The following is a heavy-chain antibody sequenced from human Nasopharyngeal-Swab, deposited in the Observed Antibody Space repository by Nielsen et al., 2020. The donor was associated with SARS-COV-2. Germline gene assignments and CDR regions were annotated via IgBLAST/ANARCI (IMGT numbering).Heavy chain of an antibody. CDR2: LSAYNGST. Sequence: ASVKVSCKASGYTFTSYDINRVRQAPGQGLEWMGWLSAYNGSTNYAQRVQGRVTMTTDTSTSTAYMELRSLRSDDTAVYYCARERRGGYHDAFDIWGQGTMVTVSS. J-gene: IGHJ3*02. D-gene: IGHD2-15*01. CDR1: GYTFTSYD. CDR3: ARERRGGYHDAFDI. V-gene: IGHV1-18*01.